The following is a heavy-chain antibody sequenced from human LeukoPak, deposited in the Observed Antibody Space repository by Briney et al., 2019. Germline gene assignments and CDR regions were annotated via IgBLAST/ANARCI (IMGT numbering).Heavy chain of an antibody. V-gene: IGHV4-34*01. Sequence: ASETLSLTCAVYGGSFSGYYWSWIRQPPGKGLEWIGEINHSGSTNYNPSLKSRVTISVDTSKNQFSLKPSSVTAADTAVYYCARARITMVRGVMDWFDPWGQGTLVTVSS. CDR3: ARARITMVRGVMDWFDP. D-gene: IGHD3-10*01. J-gene: IGHJ5*02. CDR1: GGSFSGYY. CDR2: INHSGST.